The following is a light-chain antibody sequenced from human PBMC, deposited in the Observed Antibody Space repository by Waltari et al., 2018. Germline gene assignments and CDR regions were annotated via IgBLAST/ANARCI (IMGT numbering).Light chain of an antibody. CDR3: QQYGTAPRT. CDR2: GAS. Sequence: EVVLTQSPVTLSLSPGERATLSCRASQRVSGTYLAWYQQKAGQAPRLLIFGASIRATAVADRFSGRGSGTDFTLTIDGLEPEVSAVYYCQQYGTAPRTFGQGTKVEIK. V-gene: IGKV3-20*01. CDR1: QRVSGTY. J-gene: IGKJ1*01.